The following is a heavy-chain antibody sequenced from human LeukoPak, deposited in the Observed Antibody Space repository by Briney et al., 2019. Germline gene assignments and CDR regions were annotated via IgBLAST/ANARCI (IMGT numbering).Heavy chain of an antibody. D-gene: IGHD3-10*01. CDR3: ARDPYGSGSYSAFDI. CDR2: IYYSGST. Sequence: SEALSLTCTVSGGSISSYYWSWIRQPPGKGLEWIGYIYYSGSTNYNPSLKSRVTISVDTSKNQFSLKLSSVTAADTAVYYCARDPYGSGSYSAFDIWGQGTMVTVSS. V-gene: IGHV4-59*01. J-gene: IGHJ3*02. CDR1: GGSISSYY.